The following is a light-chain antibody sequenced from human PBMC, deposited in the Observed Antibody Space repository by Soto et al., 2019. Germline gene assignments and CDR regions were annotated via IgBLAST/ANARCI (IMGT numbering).Light chain of an antibody. V-gene: IGKV1-8*01. Sequence: AIRMTQSPSSLSASTGDRVTITCRASQGISSYLAWYQQKPGKAPKLLIYAACTLQSGVLSRFSGSGSVTDFTLTIICLQSEYFATYFCQQYYSYLPWMLGQGTKVEIK. CDR3: QQYYSYLPWM. CDR2: AAC. CDR1: QGISSY. J-gene: IGKJ1*01.